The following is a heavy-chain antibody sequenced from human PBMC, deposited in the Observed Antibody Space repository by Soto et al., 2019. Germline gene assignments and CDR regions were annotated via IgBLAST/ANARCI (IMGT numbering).Heavy chain of an antibody. D-gene: IGHD1-26*01. CDR1: GFTFRNYG. CDR2: SSYDGSNE. J-gene: IGHJ5*02. V-gene: IGHV3-30*18. CDR3: AKGREHELIRGWFDP. Sequence: ESGGGVVQPGRSLRLSCAASGFTFRNYGMHWVRQAPGKGLEWVAVSSYDGSNEYYADSVKGRFTISRDDSKNTLDLQINSMRDEYTAVYYCAKGREHELIRGWFDPWGQGTLVTVSP.